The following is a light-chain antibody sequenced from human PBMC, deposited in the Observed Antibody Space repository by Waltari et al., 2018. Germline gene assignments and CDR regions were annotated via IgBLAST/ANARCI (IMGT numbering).Light chain of an antibody. CDR2: GAS. CDR1: QTDSSN. V-gene: IGKV3-15*01. J-gene: IGKJ1*01. Sequence: ETVMTQSPATLSVSPGERATLSCRASQTDSSNLAWYQQKPGQAPRLLIYGASTRATGIPARFSGSGSGTQFTLTISSLQSEDFAVYYCQQYNNWPPWTFGQGTKVEIK. CDR3: QQYNNWPPWT.